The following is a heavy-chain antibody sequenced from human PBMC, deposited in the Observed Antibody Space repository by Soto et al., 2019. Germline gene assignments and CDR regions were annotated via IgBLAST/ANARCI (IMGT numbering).Heavy chain of an antibody. CDR2: ISYDGSNK. CDR1: GFTFSSYA. V-gene: IGHV3-30-3*01. CDR3: ARDQNDYIDY. Sequence: PGGSLRLSCAASGFTFSSYAMHWVRQAPGKGLEWVAVISYDGSNKYYADSVKGRFTISRDSSKNTLYLQMNSLRAEDTAVYYCARDQNDYIDYWGQGTLVTVSS. J-gene: IGHJ4*02.